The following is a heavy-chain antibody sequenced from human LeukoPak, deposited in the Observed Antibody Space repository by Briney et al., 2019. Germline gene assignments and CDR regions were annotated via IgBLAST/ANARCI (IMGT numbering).Heavy chain of an antibody. CDR2: IYYSGST. CDR1: GGSISSSSYY. J-gene: IGHJ3*02. D-gene: IGHD5-12*01. Sequence: SETLSLTCTVSGGSISSSSYYWGWIRQPPGKGLEWIGSIYYSGSTYYNPSLKSRVTISVDTSKNQFSLKLSSVTAADTAVYYCARHSDIVATITAFDIWGQGTMVTVPS. CDR3: ARHSDIVATITAFDI. V-gene: IGHV4-39*01.